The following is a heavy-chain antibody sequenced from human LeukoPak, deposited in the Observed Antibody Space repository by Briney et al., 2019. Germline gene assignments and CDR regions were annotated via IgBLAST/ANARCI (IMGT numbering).Heavy chain of an antibody. CDR1: GFTFSNYW. Sequence: GGSLRLSCAASGFTFSNYWMHWVRQVPGKGLVWISPINSDGSGTKYADSVKGRFTISRDNAKNTLYLQMNSLRAEDTAVYYCARGGYTSSWYTDYWGQGTLVTDSS. CDR2: INSDGSGT. D-gene: IGHD6-13*01. J-gene: IGHJ4*02. V-gene: IGHV3-74*03. CDR3: ARGGYTSSWYTDY.